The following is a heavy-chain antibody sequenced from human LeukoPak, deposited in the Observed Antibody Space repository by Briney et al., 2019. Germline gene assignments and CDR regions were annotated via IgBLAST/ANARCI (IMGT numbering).Heavy chain of an antibody. CDR1: GGSFSDYY. CDR3: ARSLDSSGWYGAFDI. V-gene: IGHV4-34*01. Sequence: SETLSLTCAVYGGSFSDYYWSWIRQPPGKGLEWIGEINHSGSTNYNPSLKSRVTISVDTSKNQFSLKLSSVTAADTAVYYCARSLDSSGWYGAFDIWGQGTMVTVSS. D-gene: IGHD6-19*01. CDR2: INHSGST. J-gene: IGHJ3*02.